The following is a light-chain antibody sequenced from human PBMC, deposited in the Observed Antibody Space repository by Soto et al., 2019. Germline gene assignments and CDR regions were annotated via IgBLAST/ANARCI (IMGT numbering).Light chain of an antibody. CDR3: QQANSFPRT. J-gene: IGKJ4*01. V-gene: IGKV1-12*01. CDR1: QGFSTW. CDR2: SAS. Sequence: DIQMTQSPSSVSASVGDRVTITCRASQGFSTWLAWYRRKPGRAPELLIYSASSLRSGVPSRFSGSGSATDFTLTISSLQPEDFATYYCQQANSFPRTFGGGTEVEIK.